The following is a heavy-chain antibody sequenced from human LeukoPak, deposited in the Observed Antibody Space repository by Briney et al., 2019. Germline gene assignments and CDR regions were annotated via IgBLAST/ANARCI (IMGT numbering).Heavy chain of an antibody. Sequence: GGSLRLSCAASGFTFSSYAMTWVRQAPGKGLEWVSVIGSPDGNTHYADSVKGRFTISRDNSKNMLYLQMNSLRAVDTAVYYCAKYAPSTTVATRYFDYWGQGTLVTVSS. J-gene: IGHJ4*02. CDR2: IGSPDGNT. CDR3: AKYAPSTTVATRYFDY. V-gene: IGHV3-23*01. D-gene: IGHD4-23*01. CDR1: GFTFSSYA.